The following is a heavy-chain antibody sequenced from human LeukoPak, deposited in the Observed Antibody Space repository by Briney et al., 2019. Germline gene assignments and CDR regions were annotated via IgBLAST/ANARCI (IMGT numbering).Heavy chain of an antibody. CDR1: GFSLSTYW. J-gene: IGHJ4*02. CDR2: IKQDGSEK. CDR3: ARDMDDILTGYSFDY. D-gene: IGHD3-9*01. Sequence: GGSLRLSCAASGFSLSTYWMSWVRQAPGKGLEWVANIKQDGSEKYYVDSVKGRFTISRDNAKNSLYLQMNSLRAEDTAVYYCARDMDDILTGYSFDYWGQGTLVTVSS. V-gene: IGHV3-7*01.